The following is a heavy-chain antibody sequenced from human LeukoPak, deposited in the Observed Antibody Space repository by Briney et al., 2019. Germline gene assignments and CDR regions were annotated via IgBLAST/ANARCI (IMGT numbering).Heavy chain of an antibody. V-gene: IGHV3-30*02. D-gene: IGHD3-3*01. J-gene: IGHJ4*02. CDR3: AKDQGITIFGVVIDYFDY. CDR2: IRYDGSNK. Sequence: GGSLRLSCAASGFTFSSYGMHWVRQAPGKGLEWVAFIRYDGSNKHYADSVKGRFTISRDNSKNTLYLQMNSLRAEDTAVYYCAKDQGITIFGVVIDYFDYWGQGTLVTVSS. CDR1: GFTFSSYG.